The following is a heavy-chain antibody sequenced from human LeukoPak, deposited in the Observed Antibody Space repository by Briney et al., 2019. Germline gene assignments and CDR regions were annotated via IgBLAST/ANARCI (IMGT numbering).Heavy chain of an antibody. V-gene: IGHV3-48*02. D-gene: IGHD4-17*01. CDR3: ARTDYGDYGMDV. CDR2: ISSSSSTI. CDR1: GFTFSSYS. J-gene: IGHJ6*02. Sequence: GGSLRLSCAASGFTFSSYSMNWVRQAPGKGLEWVSYISSSSSTIYYADSVKGRFTISRENAKNSLYLQINSLRDEDTAVCYCARTDYGDYGMDVWGQGTTVTVSS.